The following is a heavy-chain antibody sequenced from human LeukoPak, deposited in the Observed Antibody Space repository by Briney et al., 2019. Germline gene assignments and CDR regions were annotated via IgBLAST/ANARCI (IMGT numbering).Heavy chain of an antibody. V-gene: IGHV3-23*01. CDR3: AKVEQWLLDY. J-gene: IGHJ4*02. CDR2: ISGSGGST. D-gene: IGHD6-19*01. CDR1: GFTFSSYS. Sequence: PGGSLRLSCAASGFTFSSYSMNWVRQAPGKGLEWVSAISGSGGSTYYADSVKGRFTISRDNSKNTLYLQMNSLRAEDTAVYYCAKVEQWLLDYWGQGTLVTVSS.